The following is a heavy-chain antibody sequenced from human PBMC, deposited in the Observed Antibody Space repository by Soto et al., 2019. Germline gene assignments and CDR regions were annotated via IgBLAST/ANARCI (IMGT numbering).Heavy chain of an antibody. CDR1: GFTYNA. J-gene: IGHJ4*01. CDR3: AKVVGRIVGATTGPLEI. CDR2: FGHDGQST. Sequence: VQLLESGGGLVQPGGSLRLSCLASGFTYNAINWVRQAPGKGLEWVSGFGHDGQSTYYIASVRGRFTLSRDNSKNMIYLEMNSLRAEDTAVYYCAKVVGRIVGATTGPLEIWGHGTMVRVSS. D-gene: IGHD1-26*01. V-gene: IGHV3-23*01.